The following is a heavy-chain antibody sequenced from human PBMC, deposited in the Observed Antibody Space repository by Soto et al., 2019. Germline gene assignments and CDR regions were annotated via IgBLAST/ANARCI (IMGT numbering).Heavy chain of an antibody. J-gene: IGHJ4*02. Sequence: SETLSLTCTVSGGSISSSSYYWGWIRQPPGKGPEYIGYIYYSGSTYYNPSLKSRVTISVDTSKNQFSLKLSSVTAADTAVYYCARLRDIVVVPAAGYFDYWGQGTLVTVSS. CDR1: GGSISSSSYY. CDR3: ARLRDIVVVPAAGYFDY. V-gene: IGHV4-39*01. D-gene: IGHD2-2*01. CDR2: IYYSGST.